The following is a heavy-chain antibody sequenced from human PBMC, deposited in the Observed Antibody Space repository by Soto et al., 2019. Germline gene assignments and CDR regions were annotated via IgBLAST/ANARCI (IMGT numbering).Heavy chain of an antibody. CDR3: AHQEDNSGWREF. D-gene: IGHD6-19*01. CDR2: ISHDGRNE. V-gene: IGHV3-30*03. Sequence: GGSLRLSCAASGFTFSSSGMNWVRQFPGKGLEWVAVISHDGRNEYYADSVKGRFTISRDISKNVLYLQMSSLTAEDTAVYYCAHQEDNSGWREFWGQGTLVTVSS. CDR1: GFTFSSSG. J-gene: IGHJ4*02.